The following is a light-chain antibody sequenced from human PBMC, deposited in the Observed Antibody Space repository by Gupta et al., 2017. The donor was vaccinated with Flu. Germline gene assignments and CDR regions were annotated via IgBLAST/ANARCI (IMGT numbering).Light chain of an antibody. CDR3: QQQLT. Sequence: EIVLTQSPGTLSLSPGERATLSCRASQSVSSSYLAWYQQKPGQAPRLLIYGASSRATGIPDRFSGSGSGTDFTLTISRLEPEEFAVYYWQQQLTFGQGTKLEIK. CDR2: GAS. V-gene: IGKV3-20*01. CDR1: QSVSSSY. J-gene: IGKJ1*01.